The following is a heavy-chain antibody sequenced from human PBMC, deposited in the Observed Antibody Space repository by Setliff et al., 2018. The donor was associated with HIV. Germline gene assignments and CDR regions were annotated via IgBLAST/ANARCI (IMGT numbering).Heavy chain of an antibody. CDR3: ARGDGTKYYYYMDV. Sequence: SSETLSLTCTVSGGSISSYYWNWIRQPPGKGLEWIGYIYYSGVTNYNPSLKSRVTISLDTSKNQFSLKLTSVTAADTAVYYCARGDGTKYYYYMDVWGKGTTVTVSS. D-gene: IGHD1-7*01. CDR2: IYYSGVT. CDR1: GGSISSYY. V-gene: IGHV4-59*01. J-gene: IGHJ6*03.